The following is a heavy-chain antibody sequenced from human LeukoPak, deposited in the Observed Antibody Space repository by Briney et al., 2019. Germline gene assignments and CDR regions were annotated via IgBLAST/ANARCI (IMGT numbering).Heavy chain of an antibody. Sequence: GGSLTLSCAASGFTFSSYEMRWVRQAPGRGLEWVSYISSGGSTIYYADSVKGRFTISRENAKNTLYLQMNSLRAEDTAVYYCAKDDYGDYAAFDYWGQGTLVTVSS. CDR1: GFTFSSYE. CDR2: ISSGGSTI. V-gene: IGHV3-48*03. CDR3: AKDDYGDYAAFDY. D-gene: IGHD4-17*01. J-gene: IGHJ4*02.